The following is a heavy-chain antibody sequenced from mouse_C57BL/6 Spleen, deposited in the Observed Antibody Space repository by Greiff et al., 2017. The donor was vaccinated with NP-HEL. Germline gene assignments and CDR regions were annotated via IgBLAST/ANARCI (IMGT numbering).Heavy chain of an antibody. CDR3: ARGATMITTRGFAY. V-gene: IGHV1-22*01. J-gene: IGHJ3*01. D-gene: IGHD2-4*01. CDR2: INPNNGGT. Sequence: VQLKQSGPELVKPGASVKMSCKASGYTFTDYNMHWVKQSHGKSLEWIGYINPNNGGTSYNQKFKGKATLTVNKSSSTAYMELRSLTSEDSAVYYCARGATMITTRGFAYWGQGTLVTVSA. CDR1: GYTFTDYN.